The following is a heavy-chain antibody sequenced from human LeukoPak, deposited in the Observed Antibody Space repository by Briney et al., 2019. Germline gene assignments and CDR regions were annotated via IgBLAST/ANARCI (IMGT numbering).Heavy chain of an antibody. Sequence: GGSLRLSCAASGFTFNNYWMSWVRQAPGKGLNWVANINQDGSEKYYVDSVKGRFTISRDNAKNSLYLQMNSLRAEDTAVYYCASVLEWSFDQWGQGTLVTVSS. CDR3: ASVLEWSFDQ. V-gene: IGHV3-7*01. CDR2: INQDGSEK. CDR1: GFTFNNYW. J-gene: IGHJ4*02. D-gene: IGHD3-3*01.